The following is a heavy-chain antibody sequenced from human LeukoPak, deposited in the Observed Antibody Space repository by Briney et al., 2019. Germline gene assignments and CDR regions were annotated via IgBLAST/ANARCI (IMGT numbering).Heavy chain of an antibody. D-gene: IGHD3-10*01. Sequence: GGSLRLSCAASGFTFRNYWMTWVRQAPGKGLEWVANIKQDGNEKYYVDSVKGRFTISRDNAKNSLYLQMNSLRAEDTAVYYCAREYSFGSGSYYNGYWGQGALVTVSS. CDR2: IKQDGNEK. V-gene: IGHV3-7*04. CDR3: AREYSFGSGSYYNGY. CDR1: GFTFRNYW. J-gene: IGHJ4*02.